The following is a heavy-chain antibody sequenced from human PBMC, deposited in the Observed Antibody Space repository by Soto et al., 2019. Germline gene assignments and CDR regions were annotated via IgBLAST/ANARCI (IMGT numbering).Heavy chain of an antibody. J-gene: IGHJ6*02. D-gene: IGHD5-18*01. V-gene: IGHV4-61*01. Sequence: SETLSLTCTVSGGSVSSGSYYWSWIRPPPGKGLEWIGYIYYSGSTNYNPSLKSRVTISVDTSKNQFSLKLSSVTAADTAVYYCASVSGGYSYGSRYYYYGMDVWGQGTTVT. CDR1: GGSVSSGSYY. CDR3: ASVSGGYSYGSRYYYYGMDV. CDR2: IYYSGST.